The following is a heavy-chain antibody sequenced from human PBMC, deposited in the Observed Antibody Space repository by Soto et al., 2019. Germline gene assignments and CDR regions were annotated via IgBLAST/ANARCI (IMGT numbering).Heavy chain of an antibody. CDR2: ISAYNGNT. Sequence: QVKLVQSGAEVKKPGASVKVSCKASGYTFTSYGISWVRQAPGQGLEWMGWISAYNGNTNYAQKLQGRVTMTTDTSTRPVYFALRILRCGGSAVYHCASDCSYVCVSWGKGTLVTVSS. CDR3: ASDCSYVCVS. CDR1: GYTFTSYG. V-gene: IGHV1-18*01. J-gene: IGHJ4*02. D-gene: IGHD2-8*01.